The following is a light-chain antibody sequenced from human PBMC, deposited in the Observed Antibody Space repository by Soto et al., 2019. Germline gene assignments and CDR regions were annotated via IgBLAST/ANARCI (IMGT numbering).Light chain of an antibody. V-gene: IGKV3-11*01. CDR1: QSVSSV. CDR2: DAS. Sequence: EIVLTQSPATLSLSPGERATLSCRASQSVSSVLAWYQQKPGQAPRLLIYDASNRATGIPARFSGSGSGTDFTLTISSLEPEDFAVYYCQHRSNWLGTFGPGTKVDIK. J-gene: IGKJ3*01. CDR3: QHRSNWLGT.